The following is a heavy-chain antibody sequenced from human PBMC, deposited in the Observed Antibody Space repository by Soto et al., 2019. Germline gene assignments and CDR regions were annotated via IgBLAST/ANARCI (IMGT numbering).Heavy chain of an antibody. CDR3: AKGHPRNRLVTPSGKGMDV. D-gene: IGHD3-9*01. J-gene: IGHJ6*02. CDR1: GFTFSSYG. CDR2: ISYDGSNK. Sequence: QVQLVESGGGVVQPGRSLRLSCAASGFTFSSYGMHWVRQAPGKGLEWVAVISYDGSNKYYADSVKGRFTISRDTSKNTLYLQMNSLRAEDTAVYYCAKGHPRNRLVTPSGKGMDVWGHGTTVTVSS. V-gene: IGHV3-30*18.